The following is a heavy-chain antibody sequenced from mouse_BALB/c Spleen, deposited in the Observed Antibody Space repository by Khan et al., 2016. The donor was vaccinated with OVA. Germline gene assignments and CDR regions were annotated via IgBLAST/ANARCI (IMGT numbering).Heavy chain of an antibody. Sequence: QVPLKESGPGLVAPSQSLSITCTVSGFSLTSYGVHWVRQPPGTGLEWLGVIWAGGSTNYNSALMSKLSISKGNSKSQVFLKMNSLHTDDTAMYYCARLEDIWGQGTTLTVSS. V-gene: IGHV2-9*02. J-gene: IGHJ2*01. CDR1: GFSLTSYG. D-gene: IGHD1-3*01. CDR3: ARLEDI. CDR2: IWAGGST.